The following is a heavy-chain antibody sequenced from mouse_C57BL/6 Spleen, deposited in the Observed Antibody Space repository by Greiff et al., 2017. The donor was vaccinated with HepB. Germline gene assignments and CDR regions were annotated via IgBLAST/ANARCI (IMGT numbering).Heavy chain of an antibody. CDR1: GYTFTSYW. CDR3: ARMAYGSSPPFAY. J-gene: IGHJ3*01. CDR2: IYPGSGST. D-gene: IGHD1-1*01. Sequence: VQLQQSGAELVKPGASVKMSCKASGYTFTSYWITWVKQRPGQGLEWIGDIYPGSGSTNYNEKFKSKATLTVDTSSSTAYMQLSSLTSEDSAVYYCARMAYGSSPPFAYWGQGTLVTVSA. V-gene: IGHV1-55*01.